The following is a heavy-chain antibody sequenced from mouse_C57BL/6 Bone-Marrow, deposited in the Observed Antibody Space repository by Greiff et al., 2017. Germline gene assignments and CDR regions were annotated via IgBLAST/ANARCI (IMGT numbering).Heavy chain of an antibody. CDR3: ARIGNSSGFPGFAY. D-gene: IGHD3-2*02. Sequence: QVTLKVSGPGILQPSQTLSLSCSFSGFSLSTFGMGVGWIRQPSGQGLEWLAHIWWDDDKYYNPALKSQLTISKDTSKNQVFLKFANVDTADTATYSCARIGNSSGFPGFAYWGQGTLVTVSA. CDR1: GFSLSTFGMG. J-gene: IGHJ3*01. CDR2: IWWDDDK. V-gene: IGHV8-8*01.